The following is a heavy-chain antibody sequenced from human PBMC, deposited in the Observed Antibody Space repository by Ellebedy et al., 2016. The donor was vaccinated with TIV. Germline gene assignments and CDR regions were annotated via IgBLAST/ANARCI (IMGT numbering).Heavy chain of an antibody. D-gene: IGHD3-10*01. CDR2: TYYRSKWNN. Sequence: SQTLSLTCAISGDSVSSNSGWNWIRQSPSRGLEWLGRTYYRSKWNNDYAVSVKNQITINIDTSKNQFSLQLNSVTPEDTAVYYCTRGWLGGGMDVWGQGTTVTVSS. CDR1: GDSVSSNSG. J-gene: IGHJ6*02. V-gene: IGHV6-1*01. CDR3: TRGWLGGGMDV.